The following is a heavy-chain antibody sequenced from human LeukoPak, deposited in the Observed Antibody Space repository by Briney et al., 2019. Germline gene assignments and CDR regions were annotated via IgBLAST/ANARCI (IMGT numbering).Heavy chain of an antibody. CDR2: IYYSGST. D-gene: IGHD3-3*01. CDR3: ARGDFWSGKGYYYYYMDV. Sequence: SETLSLTCTVSGGSISSYYWSWIRQPPGKGLEWIGYIYYSGSTNYNPSLKSRVTISVDTSKNQFSLKLSSVTAADTAVYYCARGDFWSGKGYYYYYMDVWGKGTTVTVSS. J-gene: IGHJ6*03. CDR1: GGSISSYY. V-gene: IGHV4-59*01.